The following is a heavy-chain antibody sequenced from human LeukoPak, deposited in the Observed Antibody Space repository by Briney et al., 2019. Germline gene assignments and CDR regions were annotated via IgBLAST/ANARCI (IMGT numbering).Heavy chain of an antibody. V-gene: IGHV1-2*02. J-gene: IGHJ4*02. CDR1: GYTLIDYF. Sequence: ASVKVPCKASGYTLIDYFVHWVRQAPGQGLEWMGRINPKSGDTEYPQKFQGRVTMTRDTSISTLYMELTRLTSDDTAVYFCARDLTSTPYWELDYWGQGSLVTVSS. CDR2: INPKSGDT. CDR3: ARDLTSTPYWELDY. D-gene: IGHD1-26*01.